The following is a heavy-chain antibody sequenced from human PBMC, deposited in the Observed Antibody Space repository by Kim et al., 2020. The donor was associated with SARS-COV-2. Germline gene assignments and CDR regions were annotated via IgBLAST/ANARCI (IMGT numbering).Heavy chain of an antibody. V-gene: IGHV3-30*18. J-gene: IGHJ5*02. CDR1: GFTFSSFG. CDR3: AKDLVSAAGMRDP. Sequence: GGSLRLSCAASGFTFSSFGMHWVRQAPGKGLEWVAVISYDGSKKEYADSVKGRFTISRDNSKDTLYLQLNSLSAEDTSVYYCAKDLVSAAGMRDPWGQGTLVTVSS. CDR2: ISYDGSKK. D-gene: IGHD6-13*01.